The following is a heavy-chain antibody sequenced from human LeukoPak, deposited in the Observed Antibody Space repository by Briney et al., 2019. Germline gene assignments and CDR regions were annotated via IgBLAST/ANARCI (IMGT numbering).Heavy chain of an antibody. CDR3: ARDHCSGGSCYYAFDI. Sequence: SETLSLTCTVSGGSISSYYWSWIRQPPGKGLEWIGYICYSGSTNYNPSLKSRVTISVDTSKNQFSLKLNSVTAADTAVYYCARDHCSGGSCYYAFDIWGQGTMVTVSS. V-gene: IGHV4-59*01. CDR1: GGSISSYY. D-gene: IGHD2-15*01. CDR2: ICYSGST. J-gene: IGHJ3*02.